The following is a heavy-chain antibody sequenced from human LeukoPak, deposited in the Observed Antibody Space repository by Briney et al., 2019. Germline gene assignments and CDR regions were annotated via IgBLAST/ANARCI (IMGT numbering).Heavy chain of an antibody. CDR3: AKDRYQLPFGWFDR. V-gene: IGHV3-23*01. Sequence: GGSLRLSCAASGFTFSSYAMSWVRQAPGKGLEWVSGISGSDDRRYYADSVKGRFIISRDNSKNTLYLQMLGLRAEDTAVYYCAKDRYQLPFGWFDRWGQGTLVTVSS. CDR1: GFTFSSYA. J-gene: IGHJ5*02. CDR2: ISGSDDRR. D-gene: IGHD2-2*01.